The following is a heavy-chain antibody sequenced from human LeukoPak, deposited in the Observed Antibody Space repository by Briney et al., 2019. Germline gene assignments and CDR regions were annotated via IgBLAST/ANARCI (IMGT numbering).Heavy chain of an antibody. Sequence: GASLQISCKGSGSRFTSYWIGWGRQMPGKGLEWRGIIYPGDSDTRYSPSFQGQVTISADKSISTAYLQWSSLKASDTAMYYCARPSNVVVTAPDYWGQGTLVTVSS. J-gene: IGHJ4*02. CDR1: GSRFTSYW. CDR2: IYPGDSDT. D-gene: IGHD2-21*02. CDR3: ARPSNVVVTAPDY. V-gene: IGHV5-51*01.